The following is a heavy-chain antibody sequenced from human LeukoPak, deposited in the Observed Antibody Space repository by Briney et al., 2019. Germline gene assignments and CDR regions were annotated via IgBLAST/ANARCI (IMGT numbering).Heavy chain of an antibody. CDR2: INPNSGGT. Sequence: ASVKVSCKASEYTFTSYYMHWVRQAPGQGLEWMGWINPNSGGTNYAQKFQGRVTMTRDTSISTAYMELSRLRSDDTAVYYCARDRDPSSPYDAFDIWGQGTMVTVSS. CDR3: ARDRDPSSPYDAFDI. J-gene: IGHJ3*02. CDR1: EYTFTSYY. D-gene: IGHD3-10*01. V-gene: IGHV1-2*02.